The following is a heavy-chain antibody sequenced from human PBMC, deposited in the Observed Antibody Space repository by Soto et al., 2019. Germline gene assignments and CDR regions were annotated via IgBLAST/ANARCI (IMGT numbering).Heavy chain of an antibody. CDR1: GYTFTSYC. CDR2: ISAYNGNT. V-gene: IGHV1-18*01. D-gene: IGHD2-15*01. Sequence: GASVKVSCKASGYTFTSYCISWVRQAPGQGLEWMGWISAYNGNTNYAQKLQGRVTMTTDTSTSTAYMELRSLRSDDTAVYYCARDLVVVAAGWFDPWGQGTLVTVSS. CDR3: ARDLVVVAAGWFDP. J-gene: IGHJ5*02.